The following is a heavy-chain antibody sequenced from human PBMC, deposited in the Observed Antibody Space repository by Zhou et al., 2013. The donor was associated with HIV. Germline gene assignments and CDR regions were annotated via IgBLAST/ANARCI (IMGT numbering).Heavy chain of an antibody. V-gene: IGHV1-8*03. CDR1: GYTFTRYD. J-gene: IGHJ4*02. CDR2: LNPNSGNS. D-gene: IGHD7-27*01. Sequence: QVQMVQSGAEVKKPGASVKVSCKASGYTFTRYDINWVRQAAGQGLEWVGWLNPNSGNSGYAQKFQGRVTITRNTSINTAYMELSSLRSEDTAVYYCATGALGLDWGQGTLVTVSS. CDR3: ATGALGLD.